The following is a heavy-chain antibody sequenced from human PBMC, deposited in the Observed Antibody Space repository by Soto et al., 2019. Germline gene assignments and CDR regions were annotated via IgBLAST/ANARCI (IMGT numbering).Heavy chain of an antibody. CDR2: ISAYNGNT. CDR3: ARDQSYYDILTGYNWFDP. D-gene: IGHD3-9*01. V-gene: IGHV1-18*01. Sequence: ASVKVSCKASGYTFTSYGISWVRQAPGQGLEWMGWISAYNGNTNYAQKLQGRVTMTTDTSTSTAYMELRSLRSDDTAVYYCARDQSYYDILTGYNWFDPWGQGTLVTVSS. J-gene: IGHJ5*02. CDR1: GYTFTSYG.